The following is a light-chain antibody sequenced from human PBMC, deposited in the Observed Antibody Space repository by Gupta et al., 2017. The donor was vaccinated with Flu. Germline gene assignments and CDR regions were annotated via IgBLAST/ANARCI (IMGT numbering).Light chain of an antibody. CDR2: AAS. CDR3: QKYNSAPWT. CDR1: QGISNY. V-gene: IGKV1-27*01. Sequence: DIQMTQSPSSLSASVGDRVTITCRASQGISNYLAWYQQKQGKVPKLLIYAASTLQSGDPSRCSGSGSGTDFTLTISSLQPEDVATYYCQKYNSAPWTFGQGTKVEIK. J-gene: IGKJ1*01.